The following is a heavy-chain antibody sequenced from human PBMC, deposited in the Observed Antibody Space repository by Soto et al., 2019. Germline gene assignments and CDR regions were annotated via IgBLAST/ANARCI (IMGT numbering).Heavy chain of an antibody. CDR2: IITIPDIT. D-gene: IGHD3-3*01. CDR3: ARDRITTRGDAFDL. J-gene: IGHJ3*01. CDR1: GGTFSTYI. Sequence: QVQLVQSGAEVRKPGSSVKVSCKAPGGTFSTYIISWLRQAPGQGLEWMGRIITIPDITNYAQKFQGRVTVTADRSTSTAYMELTSLKSEDTAVYYCARDRITTRGDAFDLWGQGTMVTVSS. V-gene: IGHV1-69*08.